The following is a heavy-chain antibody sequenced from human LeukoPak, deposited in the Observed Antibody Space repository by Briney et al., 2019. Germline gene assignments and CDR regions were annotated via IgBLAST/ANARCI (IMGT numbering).Heavy chain of an antibody. V-gene: IGHV3-64D*09. J-gene: IGHJ4*02. D-gene: IGHD3-10*01. CDR3: VKIGWFGELLFYYFDY. CDR1: GFTFSSYA. Sequence: GGSLRLSCSASGFTFSSYAMHWVRQAPGKGLEYISAISINGGSTYSVDSVKGRFTISRDNSKNTLYLQMSSLRAEDTAVYYCVKIGWFGELLFYYFDYWGQGTLVTVSS. CDR2: ISINGGST.